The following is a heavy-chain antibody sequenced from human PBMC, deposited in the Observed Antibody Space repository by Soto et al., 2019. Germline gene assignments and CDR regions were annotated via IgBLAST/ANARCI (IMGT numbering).Heavy chain of an antibody. J-gene: IGHJ4*02. CDR1: GYNFTTFW. Sequence: GESLKISCKGSGYNFTTFWIGWVRQMPGKGLEWMGIIYPGDSETKYSPDFEGQVTISADRSTNTAYLQWRSLRASDTAMYYCVRLGFPGAIYFDSWGLGPLVTVSS. V-gene: IGHV5-51*01. D-gene: IGHD3-10*01. CDR2: IYPGDSET. CDR3: VRLGFPGAIYFDS.